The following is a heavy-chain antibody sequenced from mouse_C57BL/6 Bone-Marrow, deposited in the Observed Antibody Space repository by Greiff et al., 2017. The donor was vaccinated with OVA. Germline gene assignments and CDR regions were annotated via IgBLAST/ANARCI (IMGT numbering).Heavy chain of an antibody. CDR2: INPNNGGT. D-gene: IGHD2-1*01. J-gene: IGHJ2*01. CDR1: GYTFTDYY. Sequence: VQLQQSGPELVKPGASVKISCKASGYTFTDYYMNWVKQSHGKSLEWIGDINPNNGGTSYNQKFKGKATLTVDKSSSTAYMELRSLTSEDSAVYYCARAVGNYVRNFDYWGQGTTLTVSS. V-gene: IGHV1-26*01. CDR3: ARAVGNYVRNFDY.